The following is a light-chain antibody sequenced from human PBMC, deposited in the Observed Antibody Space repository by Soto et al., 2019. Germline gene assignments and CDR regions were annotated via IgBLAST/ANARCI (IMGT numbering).Light chain of an antibody. CDR2: EVS. Sequence: QSALTQPPSASGSPGQSVTISCTGTSSDVGGYNYVSWYQQHPGKAPKVMIYEVSKRPSGVPDRFSGSKSGNTASLTVAGLQAEYEADYYCSSYSGSNLVFGGGTKLTVL. CDR3: SSYSGSNLV. V-gene: IGLV2-8*01. J-gene: IGLJ2*01. CDR1: SSDVGGYNY.